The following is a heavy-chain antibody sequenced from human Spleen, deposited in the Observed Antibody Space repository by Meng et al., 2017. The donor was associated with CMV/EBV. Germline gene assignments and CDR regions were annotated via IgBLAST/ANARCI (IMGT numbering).Heavy chain of an antibody. CDR3: ARDPTTDYYYYGMDV. CDR1: GFTFSSYG. D-gene: IGHD4-11*01. J-gene: IGHJ6*02. CDR2: IWYDGSNK. V-gene: IGHV3-33*01. Sequence: GESLKISCAASGFTFSSYGMHWVRQAPGKGLEWVAVIWYDGSNKYYADSVKGRFTISRDNSKNTLYLQMNNLRAEDTAVYYCARDPTTDYYYYGMDVWGQGTTVTVSS.